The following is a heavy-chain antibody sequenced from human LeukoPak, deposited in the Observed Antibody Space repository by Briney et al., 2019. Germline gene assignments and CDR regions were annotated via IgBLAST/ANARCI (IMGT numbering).Heavy chain of an antibody. J-gene: IGHJ4*02. CDR2: ISGSGGST. V-gene: IGHV3-23*01. D-gene: IGHD3-22*01. CDR3: AKDRAYYSDSSGYYLVRAYDY. CDR1: GFTFSTYA. Sequence: PGGSLRLSCAASGFTFSTYAMSWVRQAPGKGLEWVSGISGSGGSTFYADSVKGRFTISRDNSKNTLYLQMTSLRAEDTAVYYCAKDRAYYSDSSGYYLVRAYDYWGQGTLVTVSS.